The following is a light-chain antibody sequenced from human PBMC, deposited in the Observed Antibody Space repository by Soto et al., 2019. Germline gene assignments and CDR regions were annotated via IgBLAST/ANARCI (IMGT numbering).Light chain of an antibody. J-gene: IGKJ2*01. CDR2: AAS. V-gene: IGKV1-39*01. CDR1: QSISSY. Sequence: DIQMTQSPSSLSASVGDRVTITCRASQSISSYLNWYQQRPGKAPKLLIYAASSLQSGVPSRFSGSGSGTDFTLTISSLQPEDFATYYCQQSHSTLMYTFGQGTKLEIK. CDR3: QQSHSTLMYT.